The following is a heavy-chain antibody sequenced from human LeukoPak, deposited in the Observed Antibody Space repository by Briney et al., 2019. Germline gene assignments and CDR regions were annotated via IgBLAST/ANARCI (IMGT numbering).Heavy chain of an antibody. D-gene: IGHD2-2*02. CDR3: ARAFSYTYLDS. Sequence: ASVKVSCKASGYTFTGYYMHWVRQAPGQGLEWMGRINPNSGDTYYPQNFQDRVTMTRDTSISTAYMELRRLRSDDTAVYYCARAFSYTYLDSWGQGPLVTVSS. J-gene: IGHJ4*02. V-gene: IGHV1-2*06. CDR1: GYTFTGYY. CDR2: INPNSGDT.